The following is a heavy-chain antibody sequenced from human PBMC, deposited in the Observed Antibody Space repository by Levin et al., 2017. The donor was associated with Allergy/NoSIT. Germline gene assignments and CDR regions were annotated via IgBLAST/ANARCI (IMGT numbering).Heavy chain of an antibody. D-gene: IGHD4-11*01. CDR1: GGSISSYY. J-gene: IGHJ6*02. CDR2: IYYSGSS. V-gene: IGHV4-59*08. Sequence: SSETLSLTCNVSGGSISSYYWSWIRQPPGKGLEWIGYIYYSGSSNYNPSLKSRVTISVDTSKNQFSLKLSSVTAADTAVYYCARHQEDYSNYYGMDGWGQGTTVTVSS. CDR3: ARHQEDYSNYYGMDG.